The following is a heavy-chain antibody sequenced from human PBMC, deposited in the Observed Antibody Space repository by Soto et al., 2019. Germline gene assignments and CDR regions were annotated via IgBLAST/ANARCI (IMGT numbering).Heavy chain of an antibody. CDR2: IYYSGST. J-gene: IGHJ5*02. Sequence: SETLSLTCTVSAGSISSYYWSWIRQPPGKGLEWVGYIYYSGSTNYNPSLKSRVTISVDTSKYQFSLKLSSVTAADTAVYYCARDRAAAGGLDPWGQGPLVTVSS. CDR3: ARDRAAAGGLDP. D-gene: IGHD6-13*01. CDR1: AGSISSYY. V-gene: IGHV4-59*01.